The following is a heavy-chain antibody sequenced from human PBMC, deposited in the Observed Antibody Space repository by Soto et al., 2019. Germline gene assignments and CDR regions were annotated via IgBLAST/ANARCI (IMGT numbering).Heavy chain of an antibody. CDR2: INAGNGNT. D-gene: IGHD6-19*01. Sequence: QVQLVQSGAEVKKPGASVKVSCNASGYTFTSYAMHWVRQAPGQRLEWMGWINAGNGNTKYSQKFQGRVTITRDTSASTAYMELSSLRSEDTAVYYCAREEPTAYSSGWYNWFDPWGQGTLVTVSS. V-gene: IGHV1-3*01. J-gene: IGHJ5*02. CDR1: GYTFTSYA. CDR3: AREEPTAYSSGWYNWFDP.